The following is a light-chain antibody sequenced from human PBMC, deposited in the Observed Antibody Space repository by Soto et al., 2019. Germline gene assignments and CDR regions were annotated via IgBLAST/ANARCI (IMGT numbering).Light chain of an antibody. J-gene: IGLJ7*01. CDR1: ISNLGSNF. Sequence: QPVLTQPPSASGTPGQRVTISCSGSISNLGSNFVFWYQQLPGAAPKLLISRNDQRPSGVPDRFSGSKSGTSASLAISGLRSEDEADYHCAAWDDSLRGVVFGGGTQLTVL. CDR2: RND. V-gene: IGLV1-47*01. CDR3: AAWDDSLRGVV.